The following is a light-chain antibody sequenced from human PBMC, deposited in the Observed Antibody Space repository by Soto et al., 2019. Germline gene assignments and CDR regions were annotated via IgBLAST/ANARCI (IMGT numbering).Light chain of an antibody. CDR1: SSDVGGYNY. Sequence: QSVLTQPASVSGSPGQSITISCTGTSSDVGGYNYVSWYPQHPGKAPKLMIYDVSNRPSGVSNRFSGSKSGNTASLTISGLQAEDEADYYCSSYTSTSTLLVFGTGTKVTVL. V-gene: IGLV2-14*01. CDR3: SSYTSTSTLLV. CDR2: DVS. J-gene: IGLJ1*01.